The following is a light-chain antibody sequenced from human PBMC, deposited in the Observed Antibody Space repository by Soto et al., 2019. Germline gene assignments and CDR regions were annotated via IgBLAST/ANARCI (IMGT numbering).Light chain of an antibody. J-gene: IGKJ4*01. CDR3: QQRSNWFT. Sequence: DIALTQSPATLSLSPGDRATLSCRASQRIASYLAWYQHKPGQAPRLLIYDASNRATGIPARFSGSGSGTDFILTISSLEPEDFAVYYCQQRSNWFTFGGGTRVEIK. CDR1: QRIASY. V-gene: IGKV3-11*01. CDR2: DAS.